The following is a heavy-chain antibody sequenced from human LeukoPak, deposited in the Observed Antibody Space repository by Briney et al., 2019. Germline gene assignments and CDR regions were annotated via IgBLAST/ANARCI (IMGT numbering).Heavy chain of an antibody. Sequence: VGSLRLSCAASGFSFSGHWMHWARQLPGEGLVWVSRISPTGSTTNYADSVKGRFTVSRDNAKNTLYLQVNNLRAEDAGVYYCARGPSSNWSGLDFWGQGTLLTVSS. CDR3: ARGPSSNWSGLDF. CDR1: GFSFSGHW. CDR2: ISPTGSTT. J-gene: IGHJ4*02. D-gene: IGHD6-13*01. V-gene: IGHV3-74*01.